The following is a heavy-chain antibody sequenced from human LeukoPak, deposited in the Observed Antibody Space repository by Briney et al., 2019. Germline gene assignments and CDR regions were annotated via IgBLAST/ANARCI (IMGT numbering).Heavy chain of an antibody. CDR2: VNIDGATT. CDR1: GFTFSNYW. CDR3: ARAPYYDSPDS. J-gene: IGHJ4*02. Sequence: PGGSLRLSCAASGFTFSNYWMHWVRQAPGKGRVWVSRVNIDGATTDYADSVKGRFTISRDNAKNTLYLQMNSLRAEDTAVYYCARAPYYDSPDSWGQGTLVTVSS. V-gene: IGHV3-74*01. D-gene: IGHD3-22*01.